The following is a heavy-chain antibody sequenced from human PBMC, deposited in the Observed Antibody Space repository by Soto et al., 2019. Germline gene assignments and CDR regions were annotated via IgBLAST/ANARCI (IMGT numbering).Heavy chain of an antibody. D-gene: IGHD3-3*01. CDR2: IYNGGST. J-gene: IGHJ4*02. V-gene: IGHV4-30-4*01. CDR3: ARAPVGLDTISYFDY. Sequence: SETLSLTCTVSGDSVSSVGFHWAWLRRPPGKGLEWIGYIYNGGSTYYRPSLESRMHMSLDATRHHYSLRLTSVTAADTAVYFCARAPVGLDTISYFDYWGQGNLVTVSS. CDR1: GDSVSSVGFH.